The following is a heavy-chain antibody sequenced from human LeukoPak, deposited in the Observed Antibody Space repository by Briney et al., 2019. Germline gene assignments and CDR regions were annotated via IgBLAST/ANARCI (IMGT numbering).Heavy chain of an antibody. CDR1: GFTFSNYA. Sequence: SGGSLRLSCSASGFTFSNYAMHWVRQAPGKGLEWVAVISYDGSNKYYADSVKGRFSIPRDNSKNTLYLQMNSPRAEDTAVYYCARTGGQQQLVPPIDYWGQGTLVTVSS. V-gene: IGHV3-30-3*01. CDR3: ARTGGQQQLVPPIDY. D-gene: IGHD6-13*01. CDR2: ISYDGSNK. J-gene: IGHJ4*02.